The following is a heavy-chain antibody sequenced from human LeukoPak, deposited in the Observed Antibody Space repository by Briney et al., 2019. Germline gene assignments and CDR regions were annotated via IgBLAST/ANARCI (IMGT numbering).Heavy chain of an antibody. CDR3: ARDGGSGPQNYYGMDV. J-gene: IGHJ6*02. CDR1: GYTFTSYG. Sequence: ASVAVSCTASGYTFTSYGISWVRQAPRQGLEWMGWISAYNGNTNYAQKLQGRVTMTTDTSTSTAYMELRSLRSDDTAVYYCARDGGSGPQNYYGMDVWGQGTTVTVSS. CDR2: ISAYNGNT. V-gene: IGHV1-18*01. D-gene: IGHD3-3*01.